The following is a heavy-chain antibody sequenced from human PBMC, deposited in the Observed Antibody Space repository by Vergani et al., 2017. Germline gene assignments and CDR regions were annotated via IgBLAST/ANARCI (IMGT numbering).Heavy chain of an antibody. Sequence: QVQLQESGPGLVKPSQTLSLTCTVSGGSISSGDYYWSWIRQPPGKGLELIGYIYYSGSTYYNPSLKRRVTISVETSKNQFSLKLSSVTAADTAVYYCARDNRYYYDSSGYYFDYWGQGTLVTVSS. CDR2: IYYSGST. CDR3: ARDNRYYYDSSGYYFDY. V-gene: IGHV4-30-4*01. J-gene: IGHJ4*02. CDR1: GGSISSGDYY. D-gene: IGHD3-22*01.